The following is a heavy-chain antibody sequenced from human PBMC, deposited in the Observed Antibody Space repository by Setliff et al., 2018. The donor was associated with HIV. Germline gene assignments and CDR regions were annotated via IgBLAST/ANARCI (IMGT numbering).Heavy chain of an antibody. D-gene: IGHD2-2*01. CDR1: GGSFSGYY. V-gene: IGHV4-34*01. Sequence: SETLSLTCAVYGGSFSGYYWSWMRQPPGKGLEWIVKINHSGSTTYNPSLKSGVIISVDTSKNQFPLKLSSVTAADTAVYYCARGRWIRVSAAIMYYYYYMDVWGRGTTVTVSS. J-gene: IGHJ6*03. CDR2: INHSGST. CDR3: ARGRWIRVSAAIMYYYYYMDV.